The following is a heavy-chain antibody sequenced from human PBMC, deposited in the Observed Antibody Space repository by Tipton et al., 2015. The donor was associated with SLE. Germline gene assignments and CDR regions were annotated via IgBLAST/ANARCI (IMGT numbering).Heavy chain of an antibody. V-gene: IGHV4-39*01. J-gene: IGHJ6*03. CDR3: ARVSSASEGYYYYYYMDV. CDR2: IYYSGST. Sequence: GLVKPSETPSLTCTVSGGSISSSSYYWGWIRQPPGKGLEWIGSIYYSGSTYYNPSLKSRVTISVDTSKNQFSLKLSSVTAADTAVYYCARVSSASEGYYYYYYMDVWGKGTTVTVSS. D-gene: IGHD6-6*01. CDR1: GGSISSSSYY.